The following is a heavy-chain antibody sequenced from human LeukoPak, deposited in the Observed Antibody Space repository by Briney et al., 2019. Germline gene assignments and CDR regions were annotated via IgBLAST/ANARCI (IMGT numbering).Heavy chain of an antibody. CDR3: ATTYYDILTGYHDAFDI. CDR2: IYPGDSDT. Sequence: PGESLKISCKGSGYSFTSYWIGWVRQMPGKGLEWMGIIYPGDSDTRYSPSFQGQVTISADKSISTAYLQWSSLKASDTAMYYRATTYYDILTGYHDAFDIWGQGTMVTVSS. J-gene: IGHJ3*02. D-gene: IGHD3-9*01. V-gene: IGHV5-51*01. CDR1: GYSFTSYW.